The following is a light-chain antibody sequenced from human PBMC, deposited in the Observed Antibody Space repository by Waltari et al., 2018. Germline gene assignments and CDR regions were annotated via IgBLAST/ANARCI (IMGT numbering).Light chain of an antibody. CDR3: QVWDRNPDRSRSVI. J-gene: IGLJ2*01. V-gene: IGLV3-21*04. CDR1: NIGIKS. CDR2: YDR. Sequence: YVLTQSPSVSVAPGATAWLTCGGNNIGIKSVPWYQQKAGQAPVLVISYDRDRPSGIPERFSGSSSGNTATLTISRVEAGDEADYYCQVWDRNPDRSRSVIFGGGTKLTVL.